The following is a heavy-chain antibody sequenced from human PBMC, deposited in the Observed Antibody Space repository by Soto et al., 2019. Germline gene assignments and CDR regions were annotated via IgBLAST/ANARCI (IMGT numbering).Heavy chain of an antibody. J-gene: IGHJ4*02. CDR1: GFTLSSYA. Sequence: GGSLRLSCAASGFTLSSYAMHWVRPAPGKGLEWVAVISYDGSNKYYADSVKGRFTISRDNAKSSVNLQMNSLRAEDTAVYYCATVGTDYGSGSPYYSDYWGQGTLVTVSS. CDR2: ISYDGSNK. CDR3: ATVGTDYGSGSPYYSDY. D-gene: IGHD3-10*01. V-gene: IGHV3-30-3*01.